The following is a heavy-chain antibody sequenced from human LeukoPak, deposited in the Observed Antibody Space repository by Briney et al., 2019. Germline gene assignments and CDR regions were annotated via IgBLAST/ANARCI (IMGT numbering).Heavy chain of an antibody. D-gene: IGHD5-18*01. V-gene: IGHV1-2*02. J-gene: IGHJ5*02. Sequence: GASVKVSCKASGYTFTGYYMHWVRQAPGQGLEWMGWINPNSGGTNYAQKFQGRVTMTRDQSISTAYMELSRLRSDDTAVYYCARPGPDTAMASVSWFDPWGQGTLVTVSS. CDR3: ARPGPDTAMASVSWFDP. CDR1: GYTFTGYY. CDR2: INPNSGGT.